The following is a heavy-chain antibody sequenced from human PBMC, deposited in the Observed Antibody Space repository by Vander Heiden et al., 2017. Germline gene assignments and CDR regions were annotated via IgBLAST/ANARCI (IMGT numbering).Heavy chain of an antibody. D-gene: IGHD4-17*01. CDR2: SCANDEK. CDR3: ERILTTVTTDAFDI. Sequence: QFTLKVSGPVLVKPTGTLTLPCTVSGFSRGNARMGVIWIRQPPGKALEWLAHSCANDEKSYSTSLKRRLTISKDTSKSQVVLTMTNMDPVDTATYYCERILTTVTTDAFDIWGQGTMVTVSS. J-gene: IGHJ3*02. CDR1: GFSRGNARMG. V-gene: IGHV2-26*01.